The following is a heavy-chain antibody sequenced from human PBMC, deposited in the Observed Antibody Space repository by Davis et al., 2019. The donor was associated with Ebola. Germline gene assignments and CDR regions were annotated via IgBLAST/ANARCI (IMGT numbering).Heavy chain of an antibody. CDR2: IYSGGST. J-gene: IGHJ2*01. V-gene: IGHV3-66*01. CDR3: ARDRSGSGHFDL. D-gene: IGHD2-15*01. Sequence: ETLSLTCAVYGGSFSGYYWSWVRQAPGKGLEWVSVIYSGGSTYYADSVKGRFTISRDNSKNTLYLQMNSLRAEDTAVYYCARDRSGSGHFDLWGRGTLVTVSS. CDR1: GGSFSGYY.